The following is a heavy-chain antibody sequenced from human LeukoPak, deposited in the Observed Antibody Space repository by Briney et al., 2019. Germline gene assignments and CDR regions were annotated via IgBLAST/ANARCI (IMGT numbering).Heavy chain of an antibody. D-gene: IGHD4-23*01. CDR1: GYTLTSYD. J-gene: IGHJ4*02. V-gene: IGHV1-8*01. Sequence: ASVKVSCKASGYTLTSYDVNWVRQATGQGLEWMGWMNPNSGRTGYAQKFQGGVTITRNTSISTAYMELSSLRSEDTAVYFCARETPSRYFDYWGQGTPVTVSS. CDR2: MNPNSGRT. CDR3: ARETPSRYFDY.